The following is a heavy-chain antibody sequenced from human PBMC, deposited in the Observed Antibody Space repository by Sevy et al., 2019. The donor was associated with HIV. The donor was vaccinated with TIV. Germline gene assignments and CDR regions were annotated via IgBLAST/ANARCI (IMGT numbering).Heavy chain of an antibody. J-gene: IGHJ6*02. CDR2: IYYSGST. CDR3: ARMDYDFWSGYYTQYYYYGMDV. Sequence: SETLSLTCTVSGGSISSYYWSWIRQPPGKGLEWIGYIYYSGSTNYNPSLKSRVTISVDTSKNQFSLKLSSVTAADTAVDYCARMDYDFWSGYYTQYYYYGMDVWGQGTTVTVSS. D-gene: IGHD3-3*01. V-gene: IGHV4-59*01. CDR1: GGSISSYY.